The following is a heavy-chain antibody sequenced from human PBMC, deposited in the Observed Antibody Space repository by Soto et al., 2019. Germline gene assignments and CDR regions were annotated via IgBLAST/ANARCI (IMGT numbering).Heavy chain of an antibody. D-gene: IGHD4-4*01. CDR2: IYWTDDK. Sequence: GPGPTLVNPTQTLTLPCTFSGFSLTTSGVGVGWIRQPPGKALEWLALIYWTDDKRYRPSRRTRLAIAKDTHNNQVVLTMTIMNPVDTGTSFCARRPPYSNLVDYWSQGALVTVSS. J-gene: IGHJ4*02. CDR1: GFSLTTSGVG. V-gene: IGHV2-5*01. CDR3: ARRPPYSNLVDY.